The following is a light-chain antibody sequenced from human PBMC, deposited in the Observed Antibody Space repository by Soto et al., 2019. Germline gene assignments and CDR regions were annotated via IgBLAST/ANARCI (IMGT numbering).Light chain of an antibody. J-gene: IGKJ1*01. V-gene: IGKV3-20*01. CDR2: ATS. CDR1: QSVSNTF. CDR3: QHYDDSPTWT. Sequence: EIVLTQSPGTLSLSPGERATLSCRASQSVSNTFLAWYQHRPGQAPRLLIFATSSRATGIPDRFSGSGSGTDFTLTISRLEPEDFAVYYCQHYDDSPTWTLGQGTKVDIK.